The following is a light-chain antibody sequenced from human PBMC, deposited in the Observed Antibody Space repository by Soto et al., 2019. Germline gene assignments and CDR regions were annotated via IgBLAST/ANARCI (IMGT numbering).Light chain of an antibody. CDR2: EVS. J-gene: IGLJ3*02. V-gene: IGLV2-8*01. Sequence: QSALTQPPSASGSPGQSVTLSCTGTSSDVGAYNYVSWYQQHPGKAPKLVIYEVSKRPSGVPDRFSGSQSGNTASLTVSGLQAEDEADYYCSSYAGSDILVFGWGTKLTVL. CDR1: SSDVGAYNY. CDR3: SSYAGSDILV.